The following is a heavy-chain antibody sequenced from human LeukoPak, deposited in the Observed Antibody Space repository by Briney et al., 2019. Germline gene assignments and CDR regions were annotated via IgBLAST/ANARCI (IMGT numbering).Heavy chain of an antibody. Sequence: ASVKVSCKASGYTFTRYYLHWVRQAPGHGLEWLGIINPRGGSTSYAQKFQGRVTMTRDTSTSTVCMELSSLRSEDTAVYYCARAGDIVVVPAANTFDYWGQGTLATVSS. D-gene: IGHD2-2*01. V-gene: IGHV1-46*01. CDR3: ARAGDIVVVPAANTFDY. J-gene: IGHJ4*02. CDR1: GYTFTRYY. CDR2: INPRGGST.